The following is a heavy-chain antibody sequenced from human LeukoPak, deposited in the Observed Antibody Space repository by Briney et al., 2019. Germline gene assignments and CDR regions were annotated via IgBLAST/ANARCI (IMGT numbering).Heavy chain of an antibody. CDR2: ISTSAGDT. D-gene: IGHD1-26*01. V-gene: IGHV3-23*01. CDR3: AKHIIVGTIKSMDS. Sequence: PGGSLRLSCAASGFIFNAYEMSWVRQAPGKGLEWVSAISTSAGDTYYTDSVKGRFTISRDNSENTLFLQMNSLRAEDTAVYYCAKHIIVGTIKSMDSWGQGTLVTVSS. J-gene: IGHJ4*02. CDR1: GFIFNAYE.